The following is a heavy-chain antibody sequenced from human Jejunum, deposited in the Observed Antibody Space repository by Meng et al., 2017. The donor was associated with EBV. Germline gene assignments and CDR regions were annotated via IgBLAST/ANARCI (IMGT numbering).Heavy chain of an antibody. D-gene: IGHD2-15*01. CDR1: GYNFTNYG. CDR3: TILSHCDGGICYSYDY. Sequence: QVQVVQSGAEVKEPGASVKVSCKASGYNFTNYGVSWVRQAPGQGLEWMGWISAYNGNTDYAQKLQGRVTMTTDTPTSTAYMELRSLRADDTAVYYCTILSHCDGGICYSYDYWGQGTLVTVSS. V-gene: IGHV1-18*01. J-gene: IGHJ4*02. CDR2: ISAYNGNT.